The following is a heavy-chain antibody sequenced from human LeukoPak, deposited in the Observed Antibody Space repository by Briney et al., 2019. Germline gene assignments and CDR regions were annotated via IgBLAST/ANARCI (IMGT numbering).Heavy chain of an antibody. CDR1: GYTFTNYG. CDR3: ARAITVIVRAGDY. Sequence: ASVKVSCKASGYTFTNYGITWVRQAPGQGLEWMGWIDSRNGHTKYGQKFQGRVIMTTDTSTITTYMEIRSLRSDDTAVYYCARAITVIVRAGDYWGQGTLVTVSS. CDR2: IDSRNGHT. V-gene: IGHV1-18*01. J-gene: IGHJ4*02. D-gene: IGHD1-26*01.